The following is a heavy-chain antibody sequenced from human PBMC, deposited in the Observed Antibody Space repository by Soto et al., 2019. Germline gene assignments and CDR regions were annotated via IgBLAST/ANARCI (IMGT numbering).Heavy chain of an antibody. V-gene: IGHV1-69*01. CDR2: IIPNFGAP. J-gene: IGHJ6*02. D-gene: IGHD3-16*01. CDR1: GGPFRGYG. CDR3: ATPARDFYGPFYQHSGLDV. Sequence: QVQLVQSGPEVKKTGSSMKVSCKASGGPFRGYGLNWVRQAPGQGLEWIGGIIPNFGAPNYAQKFQGRVSINADEVTSTVYVELKGLRSEDTAVYYCATPARDFYGPFYQHSGLDVWGQGNRLTVSS.